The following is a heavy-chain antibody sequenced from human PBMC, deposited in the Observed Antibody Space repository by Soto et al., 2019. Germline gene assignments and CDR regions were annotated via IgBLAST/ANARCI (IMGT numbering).Heavy chain of an antibody. V-gene: IGHV3-74*01. Sequence: EVQLVESGGGLVQPGGSLRLSCAASGLSFNIYWMHWVRQVPGKGLVWLARINSDGSHTIYVDSVKGRFTISRDNAKNTVFLQMDSLRDEATGVYYCAGGMAGLAVWGQGTTVTVSS. CDR3: AGGMAGLAV. CDR2: INSDGSHT. CDR1: GLSFNIYW. J-gene: IGHJ6*02.